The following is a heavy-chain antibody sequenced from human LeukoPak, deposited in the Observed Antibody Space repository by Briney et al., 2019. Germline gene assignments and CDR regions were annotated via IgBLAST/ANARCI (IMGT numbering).Heavy chain of an antibody. J-gene: IGHJ3*01. Sequence: PGGSLRLSCAASGFTVSSYGMTWVRLAPGKGLEWVSAFSATDGSAQYAESVKGRFTISRDNSKNSLYPQMNSLRDEDTAVYYCAKARIAAAGTGAFDVWGQGTWSPSLQ. D-gene: IGHD6-13*01. CDR3: AKARIAAAGTGAFDV. V-gene: IGHV3-23*01. CDR2: FSATDGSA. CDR1: GFTVSSYG.